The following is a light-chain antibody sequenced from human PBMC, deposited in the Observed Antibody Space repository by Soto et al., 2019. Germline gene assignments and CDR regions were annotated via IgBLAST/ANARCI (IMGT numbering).Light chain of an antibody. J-gene: IGKJ4*01. CDR1: QGIRNY. CDR2: AAS. CDR3: QKYDSAPLT. Sequence: DIQMTQSPSSLSASVGDRVTITCRASQGIRNYLAWYQQKPGKVPKLLIYAASTLQSGVPSRFIGSGSRTDFTLTISSLQPEDVATYYCQKYDSAPLTFGGGTKVEIK. V-gene: IGKV1-27*01.